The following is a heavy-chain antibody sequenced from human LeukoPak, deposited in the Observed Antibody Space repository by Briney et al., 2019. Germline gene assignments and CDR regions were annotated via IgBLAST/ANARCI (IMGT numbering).Heavy chain of an antibody. D-gene: IGHD5-24*01. Sequence: GGTLRLFYAASGFTFSSYAMSWARQAPGKGLEGGTGISLNRCSILCADAVKGRFTISRDNAKNSLYLQMNSLRAEDTALYYCAKDQRRDGYRTSFDYWGQGTLVTVYS. CDR2: ISLNRCSI. CDR1: GFTFSSYA. CDR3: AKDQRRDGYRTSFDY. V-gene: IGHV3-9*01. J-gene: IGHJ4*02.